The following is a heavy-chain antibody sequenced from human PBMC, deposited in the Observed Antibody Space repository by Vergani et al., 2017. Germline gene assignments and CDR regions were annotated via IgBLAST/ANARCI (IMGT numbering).Heavy chain of an antibody. J-gene: IGHJ3*02. CDR1: GFMFSNYW. CDR2: IKQDGSEK. CDR3: ARNPYCGGDCYSDAFDI. Sequence: EVQLVESGGGLVQPGGSLRLSCAASGFMFSNYWMNWVRQAPGKGLEWVANIKQDGSEKYYVDSVRGRFTISRDNAKNSLYLQMNSLRAEDTAVYHCARNPYCGGDCYSDAFDIWGQGTMVTVSS. V-gene: IGHV3-7*01. D-gene: IGHD2-21*02.